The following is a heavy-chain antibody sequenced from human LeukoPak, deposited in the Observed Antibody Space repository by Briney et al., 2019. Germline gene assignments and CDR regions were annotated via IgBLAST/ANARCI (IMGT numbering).Heavy chain of an antibody. J-gene: IGHJ4*02. D-gene: IGHD3-16*02. CDR1: GFSFDDYA. Sequence: GRSLRLSCAASGFSFDDYAMHWVRQSPRKGLEWVAGITWNSDFTALADSVKGRFTISRDNANNFVYLHMNTLTPDDTAVYYCTKDVADYVWGDYRHFDMWGQGTLVTVSA. V-gene: IGHV3-9*01. CDR3: TKDVADYVWGDYRHFDM. CDR2: ITWNSDFT.